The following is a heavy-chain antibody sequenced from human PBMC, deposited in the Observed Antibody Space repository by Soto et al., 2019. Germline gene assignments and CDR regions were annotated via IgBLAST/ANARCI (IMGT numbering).Heavy chain of an antibody. CDR2: IIPILGIA. D-gene: IGHD3-22*01. CDR1: GGTFSSYA. CDR3: ARDFYYDSSGYPYNWFDP. V-gene: IGHV1-69*04. J-gene: IGHJ5*02. Sequence: KVSCKASGGTFSSYAISWVRQAPGQGLEWMGRIIPILGIANYAQKFQGRVTITADKSTSTAYMELSSLRSEDTAVYYCARDFYYDSSGYPYNWFDPWGQGTLVTVSS.